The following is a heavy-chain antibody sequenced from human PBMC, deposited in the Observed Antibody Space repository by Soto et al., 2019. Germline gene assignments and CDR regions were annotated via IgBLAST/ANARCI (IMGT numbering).Heavy chain of an antibody. Sequence: SETLSLTCTVSGGSISSGGYYWSWIRQHPGKGLEWIGYIYYSGSTYYNPSLKSRVTISVDTSKNQFSLKLGSVTAADTAVYYCARAPRLRFLEWPTPFDYWGQGTLVTVSS. CDR1: GGSISSGGYY. J-gene: IGHJ4*02. CDR2: IYYSGST. CDR3: ARAPRLRFLEWPTPFDY. D-gene: IGHD3-3*01. V-gene: IGHV4-31*03.